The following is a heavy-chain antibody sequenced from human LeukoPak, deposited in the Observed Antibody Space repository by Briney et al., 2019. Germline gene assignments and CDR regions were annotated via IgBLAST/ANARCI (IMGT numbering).Heavy chain of an antibody. Sequence: SETLSLTCTVSGYSISSGYYWGWIRQPPGKGLEWIGSIYHSGSTYSNPSLKSRVTISVDTSKNQFSLKLSSVTAADTAVYYCARGGSSSWRLNWFDPWGQGTLVTVSS. J-gene: IGHJ5*02. CDR3: ARGGSSSWRLNWFDP. D-gene: IGHD6-13*01. CDR1: GYSISSGYY. CDR2: IYHSGST. V-gene: IGHV4-38-2*02.